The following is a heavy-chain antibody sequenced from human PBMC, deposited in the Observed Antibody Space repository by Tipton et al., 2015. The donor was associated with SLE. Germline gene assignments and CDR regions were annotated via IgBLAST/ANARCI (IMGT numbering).Heavy chain of an antibody. Sequence: TLSLTCAVYGGSFSGYYWSWIRQPPGKGLEWIGEINHSGSTNYNPSLKSRVTISVDTSKNQFSLKLSSVTAADTAVYYCARGGYQLLRDWGQGTMVTVSS. CDR3: ARGGYQLLRD. CDR2: INHSGST. J-gene: IGHJ3*01. D-gene: IGHD2-2*01. CDR1: GGSFSGYY. V-gene: IGHV4-34*01.